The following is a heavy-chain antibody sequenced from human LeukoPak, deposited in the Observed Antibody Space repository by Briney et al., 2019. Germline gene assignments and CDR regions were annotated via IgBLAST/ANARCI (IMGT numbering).Heavy chain of an antibody. CDR1: GFTFYDYA. J-gene: IGHJ4*02. CDR3: AKDMEGRDSGTRFDY. Sequence: GGSLRLPCAAPGFTFYDYAMHWVRQAPGKGLEWVSLISGDGGSTYYADSVKGRFTISRDNSKNSLYLQMNSLRTEDTALYYCAKDMEGRDSGTRFDYWGQGTLVTVSS. CDR2: ISGDGGST. D-gene: IGHD1-26*01. V-gene: IGHV3-43*02.